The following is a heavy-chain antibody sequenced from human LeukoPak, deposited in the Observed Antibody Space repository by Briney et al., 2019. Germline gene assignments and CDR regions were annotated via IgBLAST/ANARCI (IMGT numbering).Heavy chain of an antibody. D-gene: IGHD2-15*01. CDR2: ISNSGTTK. CDR3: ARSGRGYYMDV. CDR1: GFTFNDYY. V-gene: IGHV3-11*04. J-gene: IGHJ6*03. Sequence: GGSLRLSCAASGFTFNDYYMTWIRQAPGKGLEWISDISNSGTTKSYADSVKGRFTISRDNAKNSLYLQMNSLRAEDTAVYYCARSGRGYYMDVWGKGTTVTVSS.